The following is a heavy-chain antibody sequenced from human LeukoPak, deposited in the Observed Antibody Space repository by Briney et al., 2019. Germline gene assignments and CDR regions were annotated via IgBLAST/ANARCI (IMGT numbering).Heavy chain of an antibody. V-gene: IGHV4-39*01. CDR1: GGSISSSSYY. CDR3: ARHDLVVSATLRWFDP. Sequence: SETLSLTCTVSGGSISSSSYYWGWIRQPPGKGLEWLGEINHSGITNYSPSLKSRVTISVDTSKNQFSLKLRSVTAADTAVYYCARHDLVVSATLRWFDPWGQGTLVSVSS. CDR2: INHSGIT. D-gene: IGHD2-2*01. J-gene: IGHJ5*02.